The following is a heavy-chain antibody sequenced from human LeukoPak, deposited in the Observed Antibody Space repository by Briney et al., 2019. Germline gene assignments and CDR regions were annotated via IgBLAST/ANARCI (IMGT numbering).Heavy chain of an antibody. V-gene: IGHV3-21*01. CDR2: ISSSSSYI. D-gene: IGHD1-26*01. CDR3: ASLFSAYYFDY. J-gene: IGHJ4*02. Sequence: GGSLRLSCAASGFTFSSYSMNWVRQAPRKGLEWVSSISSSSSYIYYADSVKGRFTISRDNAKNSLYLQMNSLRAEDTAVYYCASLFSAYYFDYWGQGTLVTVSS. CDR1: GFTFSSYS.